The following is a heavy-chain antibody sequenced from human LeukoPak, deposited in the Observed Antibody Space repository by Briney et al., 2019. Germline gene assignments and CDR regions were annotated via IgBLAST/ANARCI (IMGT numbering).Heavy chain of an antibody. V-gene: IGHV3-23*01. CDR2: ISGSGGST. J-gene: IGHJ3*02. CDR3: ARGGSYLSAFDI. Sequence: GGSLRLSCAASGFTFSSYAMSWIRQAPGKGLEWVSAISGSGGSTYYADSVKGRFTISRDNSKNTLYLQMNSLRAEDTAVYYCARGGSYLSAFDIWGQGTMVTVSS. D-gene: IGHD1-26*01. CDR1: GFTFSSYA.